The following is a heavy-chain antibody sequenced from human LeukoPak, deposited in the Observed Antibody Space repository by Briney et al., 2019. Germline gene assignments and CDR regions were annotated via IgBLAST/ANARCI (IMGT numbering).Heavy chain of an antibody. Sequence: SETLSLTCIVSGGSISSSSYYWGWIRQPPGKGLEWIGSIHYSGSTYYNPSLKSRVTISVDTSKNQFSLKLSSVTAADTAVYYCARQEWELPSNYWGQGTLVTVSS. CDR2: IHYSGST. J-gene: IGHJ4*02. D-gene: IGHD1-26*01. V-gene: IGHV4-39*01. CDR1: GGSISSSSYY. CDR3: ARQEWELPSNY.